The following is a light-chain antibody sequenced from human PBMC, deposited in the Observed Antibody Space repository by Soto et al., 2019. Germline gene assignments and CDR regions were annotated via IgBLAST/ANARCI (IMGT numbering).Light chain of an antibody. CDR1: QTVSGSY. Sequence: EIVLTQSPGTLSLSPGERGTLSCRASQTVSGSYLAWYQQKPGQAPRLLIYGASTRAAGTPDRFSGSGFGTPFTLTISRLEPEDFAVYFCQQYGSSPLTFGGGTKVEIK. CDR3: QQYGSSPLT. J-gene: IGKJ4*01. V-gene: IGKV3-20*01. CDR2: GAS.